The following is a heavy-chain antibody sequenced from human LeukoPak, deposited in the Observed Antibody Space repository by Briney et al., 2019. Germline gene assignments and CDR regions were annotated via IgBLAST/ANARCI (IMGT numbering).Heavy chain of an antibody. J-gene: IGHJ6*03. V-gene: IGHV4-38-2*01. CDR3: ARAALILRSPRYYMDV. D-gene: IGHD3-3*01. Sequence: GSLRLSCAASGFTFSSYSMNWVRQAPGKGLEWIGSIYHSGSTYYNPSLKSRVTISVDTSKNQFSLKLSSVTAADTAVYYCARAALILRSPRYYMDVWGKGTTVTVSS. CDR1: GFTFSSYS. CDR2: IYHSGST.